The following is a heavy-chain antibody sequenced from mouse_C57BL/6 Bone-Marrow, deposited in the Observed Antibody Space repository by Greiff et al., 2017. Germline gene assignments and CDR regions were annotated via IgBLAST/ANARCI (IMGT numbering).Heavy chain of an antibody. CDR1: GYSFTDYN. D-gene: IGHD2-4*01. CDR2: INTNYGTT. Sequence: EVKLQESGPGLVKPGASVKISCKASGYSFTDYNMTWVKQSNGKRLEWIGVINTNYGTTSYNQKFKGKVTLTVDQSSSTAYMQLNSLTSEDSAVFYCARGYDYGYAMDYWGQGTSVTVSS. J-gene: IGHJ4*01. V-gene: IGHV1-39*01. CDR3: ARGYDYGYAMDY.